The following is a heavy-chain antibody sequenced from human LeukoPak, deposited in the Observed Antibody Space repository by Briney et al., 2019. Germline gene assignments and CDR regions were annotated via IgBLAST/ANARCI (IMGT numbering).Heavy chain of an antibody. J-gene: IGHJ4*02. CDR3: AREGGRDYGDYLSY. CDR1: GDSVSNNNAA. Sequence: SQTLSLTCAISGDSVSNNNAAWNWIRQSPSRGLEWLGRTYYRSKWYNDYAASVKSRITINPDTSKNQFSLQLNSVTPEDTAVYYCAREGGRDYGDYLSYWGQGTLVTVSS. CDR2: TYYRSKWYN. D-gene: IGHD4-17*01. V-gene: IGHV6-1*01.